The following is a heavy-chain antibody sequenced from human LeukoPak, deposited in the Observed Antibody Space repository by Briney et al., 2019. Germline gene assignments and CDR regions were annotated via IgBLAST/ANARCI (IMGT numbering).Heavy chain of an antibody. D-gene: IGHD2/OR15-2a*01. V-gene: IGHV1-18*03. CDR3: ARGGNIGPDY. Sequence: ASVKVSCKASGYTFTTYGISWARQAPGQGLEWMGWISTYNGNTNYAQNLQDHRVTMTTDTSTSTAYMELRSLRSDDMAVYYCARGGNIGPDYWGQGTLVTVSS. CDR2: ISTYNGNT. CDR1: GYTFTTYG. J-gene: IGHJ4*02.